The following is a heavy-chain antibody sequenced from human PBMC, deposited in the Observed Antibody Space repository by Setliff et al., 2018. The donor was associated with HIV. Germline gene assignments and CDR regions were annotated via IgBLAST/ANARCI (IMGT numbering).Heavy chain of an antibody. J-gene: IGHJ4*02. Sequence: ASVKVSCKASGYTFTDYYLHWVRQAPGQGPEWMGRINPNSGGSSYAQKFQGRVTMTRDTSISTAYMELSRLASDDTAVYYCAKDVVVVTAAHFYFDYWGQGTLVTVSS. CDR2: INPNSGGS. V-gene: IGHV1-2*06. D-gene: IGHD2-2*01. CDR1: GYTFTDYY. CDR3: AKDVVVVTAAHFYFDY.